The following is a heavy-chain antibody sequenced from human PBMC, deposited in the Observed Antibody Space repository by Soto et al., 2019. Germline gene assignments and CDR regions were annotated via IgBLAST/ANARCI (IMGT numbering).Heavy chain of an antibody. Sequence: QVQLVQSGAEVKKPGSSVKVSCKASGGTFSSYTISWVRQAPGRGLEWMGRIIPILGIANYAQKFQGRVTITADKSTSTAYMELSSLRSEDTAVYYCARGGRNGGGSYYWGQGTLVTVSS. CDR2: IIPILGIA. D-gene: IGHD2-15*01. CDR1: GGTFSSYT. CDR3: ARGGRNGGGSYY. J-gene: IGHJ4*02. V-gene: IGHV1-69*02.